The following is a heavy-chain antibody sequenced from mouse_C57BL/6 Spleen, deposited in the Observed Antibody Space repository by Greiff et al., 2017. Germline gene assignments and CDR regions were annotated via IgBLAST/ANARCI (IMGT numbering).Heavy chain of an antibody. V-gene: IGHV1-5*01. CDR3: TRSLYDYDDGYYFDC. CDR1: GYTFTSYW. D-gene: IGHD2-4*01. CDR2: IYPGNSDT. Sequence: VQLQQSGTVLARPGASVKMSCKTSGYTFTSYWMHWVKQRPGQGLEWIGAIYPGNSDTSYNQKFKGKAKLTAVTSASTAYMELSSLTNEDSAVYYCTRSLYDYDDGYYFDCWGQGTTLTVSS. J-gene: IGHJ2*01.